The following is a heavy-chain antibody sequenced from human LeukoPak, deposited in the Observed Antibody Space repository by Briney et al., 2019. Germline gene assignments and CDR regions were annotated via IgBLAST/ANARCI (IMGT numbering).Heavy chain of an antibody. CDR2: MNPNSGNT. J-gene: IGHJ4*02. CDR1: GYTFTSYD. V-gene: IGHV1-8*01. Sequence: ASVKVSCKASGYTFTSYDINWVRQATGQGLEWMGWMNPNSGNTGYAQKFQGRVTMTRSTSISTAYMELSSLRSEDTAVYYCARGTYYYGSGSYWSGGYWGQGTLVTVSS. CDR3: ARGTYYYGSGSYWSGGY. D-gene: IGHD3-10*01.